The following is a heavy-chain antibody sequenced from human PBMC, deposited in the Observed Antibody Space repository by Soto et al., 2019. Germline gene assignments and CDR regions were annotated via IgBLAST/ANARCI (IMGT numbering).Heavy chain of an antibody. CDR2: ITGSSSNL. V-gene: IGHV3-23*01. CDR1: GSTFSDYA. Sequence: PGGSLRLSXAASGSTFSDYAMSWVRQAPGKGLEWVTTITGSSSNLYYTDSVKGRFAISRDNSRNILFLQMNSLTAEDTAVYYCAKGGAVYGLLTHDYWGQGTLVTVSS. CDR3: AKGGAVYGLLTHDY. J-gene: IGHJ4*02. D-gene: IGHD3-9*01.